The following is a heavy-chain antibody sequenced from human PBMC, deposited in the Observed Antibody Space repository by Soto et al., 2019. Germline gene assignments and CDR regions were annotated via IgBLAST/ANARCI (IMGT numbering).Heavy chain of an antibody. J-gene: IGHJ5*02. CDR2: INGDGTMT. Sequence: EVQLVESGGGLVQPGGSLRLSCAASGFTFSTYWMHWVRQAPWKGLVWVSRINGDGTMTTYAASVKGRFTISRDNAKNTLYLQMISLRAEDTAVYYCARVATGSYNWFDPWGQGTLVTVSS. CDR1: GFTFSTYW. V-gene: IGHV3-74*01. D-gene: IGHD1-26*01. CDR3: ARVATGSYNWFDP.